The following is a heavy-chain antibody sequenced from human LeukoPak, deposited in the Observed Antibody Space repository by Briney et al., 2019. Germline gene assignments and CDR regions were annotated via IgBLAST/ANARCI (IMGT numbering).Heavy chain of an antibody. J-gene: IGHJ4*02. CDR2: ISGSGGST. CDR3: AKVPVVPAAPRVYYFDY. Sequence: GGSLRLSCAASGFTFSSYAMSWVRQAPGKGLEWVSAISGSGGSTYYADSVKGRFTISRDNSKSTLYLQMNSLRAEDTAVYYCAKVPVVPAAPRVYYFDYWGQGTLVTVSS. V-gene: IGHV3-23*01. D-gene: IGHD2-2*01. CDR1: GFTFSSYA.